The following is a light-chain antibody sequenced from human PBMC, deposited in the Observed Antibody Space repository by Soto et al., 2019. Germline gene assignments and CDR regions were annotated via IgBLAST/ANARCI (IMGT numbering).Light chain of an antibody. CDR2: DAS. CDR1: QSINNY. Sequence: EIVLTQSPATLSLSPGERATLSYRASQSINNYLAWYQQKPGQAPRLLIYDASNRATGIPARFSGSGSGTDFTLTISSLEPEDFALYYCQQRRNWPLTFGGGTKVDIK. V-gene: IGKV3-11*01. CDR3: QQRRNWPLT. J-gene: IGKJ4*01.